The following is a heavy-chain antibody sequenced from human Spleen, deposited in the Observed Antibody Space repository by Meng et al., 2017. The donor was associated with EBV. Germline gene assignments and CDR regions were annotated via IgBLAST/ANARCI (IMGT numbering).Heavy chain of an antibody. V-gene: IGHV4-4*02. Sequence: QVHLQESGPGLVKPSGTRSLTCRVSGASISRSNWWNWVRQSPGKGLEWIGEIYHSGSVNYNPSLMSRLTLSVDKSNNQFSLRLYSVTAADTAVYYCARGASAGLIDYWGQGTLVTVSS. CDR3: ARGASAGLIDY. CDR2: IYHSGSV. D-gene: IGHD6-13*01. CDR1: GASISRSNW. J-gene: IGHJ4*02.